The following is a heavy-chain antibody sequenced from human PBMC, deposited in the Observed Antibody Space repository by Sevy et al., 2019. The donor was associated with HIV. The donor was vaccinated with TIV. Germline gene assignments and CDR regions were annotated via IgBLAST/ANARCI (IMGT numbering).Heavy chain of an antibody. J-gene: IGHJ6*02. D-gene: IGHD3-10*01. CDR2: IKQDGSEK. Sequence: GGSLRLSCAASGFAFSSYWMSWVCQAPGKGLEWVANIKQDGSEKYYVDSVKGRFTISRDNAKNSLYLQMNSLRAEDTAVYYCARDYTMVRGVIRMDVWGQGTTVTVSS. CDR3: ARDYTMVRGVIRMDV. V-gene: IGHV3-7*01. CDR1: GFAFSSYW.